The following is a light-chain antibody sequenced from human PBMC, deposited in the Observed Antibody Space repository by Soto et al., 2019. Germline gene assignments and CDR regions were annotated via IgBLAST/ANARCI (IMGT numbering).Light chain of an antibody. V-gene: IGKV3-20*01. CDR2: GAS. CDR1: QTVTSNY. J-gene: IGKJ3*01. CDR3: HQYGRSPIYT. Sequence: EVLLRQSPDTLSLSTWATAILSCMAIQTVTSNYLAWFQQKPGQAPRLLIYGASSRATGIPDRFSGSGSGTDFTLTISRLEPEDFAVYYCHQYGRSPIYTFGPGTNVDI.